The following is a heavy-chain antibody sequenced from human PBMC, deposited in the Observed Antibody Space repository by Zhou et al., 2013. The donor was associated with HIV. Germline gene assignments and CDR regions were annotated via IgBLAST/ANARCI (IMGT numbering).Heavy chain of an antibody. V-gene: IGHV4-39*07. D-gene: IGHD5-12*01. Sequence: VQLQESGPGLVKPSETLSLTCTVSGGSISSSDSFWGWIRQPPGKGLEWIGTIYYSENTYYNPSLKSRVTMSVDTSKTQFSLKLSSVTAADTAVYYCARNSHSRYGGLYYFDFWGQGTLVHRLL. CDR1: GGSISSSDSF. J-gene: IGHJ4*02. CDR3: ARNSHSRYGGLYYFDF. CDR2: IYYSENT.